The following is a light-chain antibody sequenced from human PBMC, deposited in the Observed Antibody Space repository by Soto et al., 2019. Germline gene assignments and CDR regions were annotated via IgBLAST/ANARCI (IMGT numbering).Light chain of an antibody. V-gene: IGLV1-44*01. J-gene: IGLJ1*01. CDR2: SNN. CDR3: AARDDSLNGFV. CDR1: SSNIGSNT. Sequence: QAVVNQPPSASGTPGQRVTISCSGSSSNIGSNTVNWYQQLPGTAPKLLIYSNNERPSGVPDRFSGSKSGTSASLAISGLQSEDEADYYCAARDDSLNGFVFGTGTKVTVL.